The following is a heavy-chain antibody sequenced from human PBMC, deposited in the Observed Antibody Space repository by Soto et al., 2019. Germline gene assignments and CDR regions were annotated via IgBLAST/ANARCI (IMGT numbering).Heavy chain of an antibody. D-gene: IGHD3-3*01. Sequence: PXQTRPLTCSVDGWPSSGYCRSWIRQPPGKGLEWIGEINHSGVANYTPALKSRVTISVDTSKNQFSLKLTSMTAADTAIYYCARGPYYNFRNGNYYYYYAMDVCGQGTTVTVSS. CDR3: ARGPYYNFRNGNYYYYYAMDV. CDR2: INHSGVA. V-gene: IGHV4-34*01. CDR1: GWPSSGYC. J-gene: IGHJ6*02.